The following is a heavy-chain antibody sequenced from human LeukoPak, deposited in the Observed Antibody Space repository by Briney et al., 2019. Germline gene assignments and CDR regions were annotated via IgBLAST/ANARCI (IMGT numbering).Heavy chain of an antibody. CDR2: INPNSGGT. D-gene: IGHD6-19*01. CDR3: ARLEPGIAV. Sequence: VASVKVSCKASGYTFTGYYMHWVRQAPGQGLEWMGWINPNSGGTSYAQKFQGRVTITRNTSISTAYMELSSLRSEDTAVYYCARLEPGIAVWGQGTLVTVSS. CDR1: GYTFTGYY. V-gene: IGHV1-2*02. J-gene: IGHJ4*02.